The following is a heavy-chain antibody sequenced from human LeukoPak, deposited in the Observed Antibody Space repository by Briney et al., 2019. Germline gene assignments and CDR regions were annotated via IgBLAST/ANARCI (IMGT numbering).Heavy chain of an antibody. D-gene: IGHD2-8*02. J-gene: IGHJ4*02. CDR2: ISGSGGST. CDR3: AKDTGKQ. Sequence: PGGSLRLSCAASGFTFSNSAMSWLRQAPGKGLDWVSVISGSGGSTYYADSVKGRYTISRDNSKNTLYLQMNSLRAEDTAVYYCAKDTGKQWGQGTLVTVSS. V-gene: IGHV3-23*01. CDR1: GFTFSNSA.